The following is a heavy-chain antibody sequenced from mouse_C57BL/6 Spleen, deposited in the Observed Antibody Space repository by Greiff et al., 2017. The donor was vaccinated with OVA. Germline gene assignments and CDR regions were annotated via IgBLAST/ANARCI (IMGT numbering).Heavy chain of an antibody. Sequence: VQLQQSGPELVQPGASVKISCKASGYTFTDYYMNWVKQSHGKSLEWIGDINPNNGGTSYNQKFKGKATLTVDKSSSTAYMELRSLTSEDSAVYYCARGGVGTTVVDWYFDVWGTGTTVTVSS. D-gene: IGHD1-1*01. V-gene: IGHV1-26*01. CDR3: ARGGVGTTVVDWYFDV. CDR2: INPNNGGT. CDR1: GYTFTDYY. J-gene: IGHJ1*03.